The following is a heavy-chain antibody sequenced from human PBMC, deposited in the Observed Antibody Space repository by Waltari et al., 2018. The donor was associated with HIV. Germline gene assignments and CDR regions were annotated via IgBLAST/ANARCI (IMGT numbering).Heavy chain of an antibody. Sequence: PGKGLEWVSSISSSSSYIYYADSVKGRFTISRDNAKNSLYLQMNSLRAEDTAVYYCARDSRGYSYGRGGMDVWGQGTTVTVSS. D-gene: IGHD5-18*01. CDR2: ISSSSSYI. CDR3: ARDSRGYSYGRGGMDV. J-gene: IGHJ6*02. V-gene: IGHV3-21*01.